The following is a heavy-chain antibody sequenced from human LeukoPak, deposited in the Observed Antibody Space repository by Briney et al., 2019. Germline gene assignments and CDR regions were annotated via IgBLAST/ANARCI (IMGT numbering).Heavy chain of an antibody. CDR2: ISDSGGNT. D-gene: IGHD1-26*01. Sequence: GRSLRLSCAASGFTFSSYAMSWVRQAPGKGLEWVSAISDSGGNTYYADSVKGRFSISRDKSKNTLYLQLNSLRAEDTAVYYCAKRGAEVGATVAPGDYWGQGTLVTVSS. V-gene: IGHV3-23*01. CDR3: AKRGAEVGATVAPGDY. CDR1: GFTFSSYA. J-gene: IGHJ4*02.